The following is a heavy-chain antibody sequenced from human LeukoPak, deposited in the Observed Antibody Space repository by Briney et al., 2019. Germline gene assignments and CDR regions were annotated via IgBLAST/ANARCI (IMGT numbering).Heavy chain of an antibody. CDR2: FNSDTGNT. D-gene: IGHD6-19*01. J-gene: IGHJ4*02. V-gene: IGHV1-3*01. Sequence: ASVKVSCKASGYSLTNYAIHWVRQAPGQRLEWMGWFNSDTGNTDYSQKFQGRVTISRDTSANTAYMELNRLRPEDTAVFYCVRGGPNKSGWTLDYWGQGTLVTVSA. CDR3: VRGGPNKSGWTLDY. CDR1: GYSLTNYA.